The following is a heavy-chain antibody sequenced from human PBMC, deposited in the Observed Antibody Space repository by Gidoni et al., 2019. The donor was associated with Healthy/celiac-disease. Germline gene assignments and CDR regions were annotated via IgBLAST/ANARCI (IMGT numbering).Heavy chain of an antibody. CDR2: IYYSGST. CDR3: ARLGPGDSSGSYYFDY. J-gene: IGHJ4*02. Sequence: QVQLQESGPGLVKPSETLSLTCTVSGGSISSYYRSWIRQPPGKGLGWIGYIYYSGSTNYNPSLKSRVTISVDTSKNQFSLKLSSVTAADTAVYYCARLGPGDSSGSYYFDYWGQGTLVTVSS. V-gene: IGHV4-59*08. D-gene: IGHD3-22*01. CDR1: GGSISSYY.